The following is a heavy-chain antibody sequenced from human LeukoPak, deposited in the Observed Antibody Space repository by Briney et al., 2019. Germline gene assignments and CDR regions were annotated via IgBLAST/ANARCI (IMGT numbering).Heavy chain of an antibody. D-gene: IGHD5-24*01. Sequence: PSETLSLTCTVSGGSISSYYWSWIRQPPGKGLQWIGNIDYSGSTNYKSSLKSRVTITIDTSKSQFSLKLRAMTAADAAVYYCARGDGYNYPFDSWGQGTLVTVSS. J-gene: IGHJ4*02. V-gene: IGHV4-59*01. CDR3: ARGDGYNYPFDS. CDR1: GGSISSYY. CDR2: IDYSGST.